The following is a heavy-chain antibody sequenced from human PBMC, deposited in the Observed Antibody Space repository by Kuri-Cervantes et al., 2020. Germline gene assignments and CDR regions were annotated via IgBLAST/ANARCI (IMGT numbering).Heavy chain of an antibody. Sequence: GGSLRLSCAASGFTFSSYWMSWVRQAPGKGLEWVANIKQDGSEKYYVDSVKGRFTISRDNAKNSLYLQMNSLRAEDTAVYYCARDQVDIVATIYYYYYYGMDVWGQGTTVTVSS. V-gene: IGHV3-7*01. J-gene: IGHJ6*02. D-gene: IGHD5-12*01. CDR1: GFTFSSYW. CDR2: IKQDGSEK. CDR3: ARDQVDIVATIYYYYYYGMDV.